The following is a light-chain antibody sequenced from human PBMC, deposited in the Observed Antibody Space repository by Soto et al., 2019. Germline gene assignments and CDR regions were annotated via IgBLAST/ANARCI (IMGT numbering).Light chain of an antibody. Sequence: QSVLTQPPSASGSPGQSVAISCTGTSSDVGGYNYVSWYQQHPGKAPKLMIYEVNKRPSGVPDRFSGSKSGNTASLTVSGLQAEDQADYYCSSYAGSSKVLGTGPKDTV. CDR1: SSDVGGYNY. CDR2: EVN. CDR3: SSYAGSSKV. J-gene: IGLJ1*01. V-gene: IGLV2-8*01.